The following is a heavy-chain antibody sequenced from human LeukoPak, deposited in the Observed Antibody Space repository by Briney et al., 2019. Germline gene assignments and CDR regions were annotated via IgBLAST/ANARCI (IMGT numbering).Heavy chain of an antibody. CDR3: ARDPSHLVGASPFDY. CDR1: GYTFTSYG. CDR2: ISAYNGNT. Sequence: ASVKVSCKASGYTFTSYGIIWVRQAPGQGLEWMGWISAYNGNTNYAQKLQLRVTMTTHTSTSTAYMELRSLRSDDTAVYYCARDPSHLVGASPFDYWGQGTLVTVS. D-gene: IGHD1-26*01. J-gene: IGHJ4*02. V-gene: IGHV1-18*01.